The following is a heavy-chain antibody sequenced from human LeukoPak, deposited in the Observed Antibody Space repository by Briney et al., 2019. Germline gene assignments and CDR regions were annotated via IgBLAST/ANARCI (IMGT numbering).Heavy chain of an antibody. D-gene: IGHD5-12*01. CDR1: GFTFDDYA. Sequence: GGSLRLSCAASGFTFDDYAMHWVRQAPGKGLEWVSGINWNSGSIGYGDSVKGRFTISRDNAKSSLYLQMNSLRAEDTAVYYCAKDRVRNGYDRLDYWGQGTLVTVSS. CDR2: INWNSGSI. J-gene: IGHJ4*02. V-gene: IGHV3-9*01. CDR3: AKDRVRNGYDRLDY.